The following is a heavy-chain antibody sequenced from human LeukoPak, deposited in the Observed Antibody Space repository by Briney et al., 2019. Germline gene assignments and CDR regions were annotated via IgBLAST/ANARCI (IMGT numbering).Heavy chain of an antibody. D-gene: IGHD3-10*01. Sequence: SETLSLTCTVSGGSISRSTYYWGWIRQPPGKGLEWIGIIYYSGSTYYNPSLKSRVTISVDTSKNQFSLKLSSVTAADTAVYYCARGYGSGSYYNYWGQGTLVTVSS. V-gene: IGHV4-39*01. CDR3: ARGYGSGSYYNY. CDR1: GGSISRSTYY. J-gene: IGHJ4*02. CDR2: IYYSGST.